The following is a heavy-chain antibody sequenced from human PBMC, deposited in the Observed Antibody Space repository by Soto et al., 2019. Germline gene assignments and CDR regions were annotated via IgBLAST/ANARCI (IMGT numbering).Heavy chain of an antibody. J-gene: IGHJ4*02. V-gene: IGHV1-18*04. CDR1: AYTFTSYG. CDR2: ISAYNGNT. CDR3: ARAVGATDY. D-gene: IGHD1-26*01. Sequence: SVTVYCTTAAYTFTSYGIGWVRQATGQGLEWMGWISAYNGNTNYAQKLQGRVTMPRNTSISTAYMELSSLRSEDTAVYYCARAVGATDYWGQGTLVTVSS.